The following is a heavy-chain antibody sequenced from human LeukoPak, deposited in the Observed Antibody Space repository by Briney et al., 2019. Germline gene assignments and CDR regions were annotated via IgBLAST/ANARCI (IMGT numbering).Heavy chain of an antibody. Sequence: SETLSLTCAVYGGSFTKHQWSWIRQPPGKGLEWIGAINDGGSTNYNPSLKSRVTISVDTSKNQFSLKLSSVTAADTAVYYCASIKGSGSYYKNPDYWGQGTLVTVSS. CDR1: GGSFTKHQ. J-gene: IGHJ4*02. V-gene: IGHV4-34*01. CDR3: ASIKGSGSYYKNPDY. CDR2: INDGGST. D-gene: IGHD3-10*01.